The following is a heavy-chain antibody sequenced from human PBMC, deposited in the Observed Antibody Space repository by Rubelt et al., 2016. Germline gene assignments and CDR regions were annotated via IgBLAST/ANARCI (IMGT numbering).Heavy chain of an antibody. CDR1: GFTFSSYW. CDR3: ARAGDGYNMVFDD. J-gene: IGHJ4*02. CDR2: ISSSSSYM. V-gene: IGHV3-21*02. D-gene: IGHD5-24*01. Sequence: EVQLVESGGGLVQPGGSLRLSCAASGFTFSSYWMSWVRQAPGKGLEWVSCISSSSSYMYYADSVKGRFTVSRDNAKNSLYLQINSLRVEDTAVYYCARAGDGYNMVFDDRGQGTLVTVSS.